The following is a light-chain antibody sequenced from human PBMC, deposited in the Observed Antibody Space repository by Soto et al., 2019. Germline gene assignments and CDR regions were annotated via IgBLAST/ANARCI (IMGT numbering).Light chain of an antibody. CDR2: EVS. J-gene: IGLJ1*01. CDR1: SSDVGDYNH. Sequence: QSALTQPPSVSGSPGQSVTISCTGTSSDVGDYNHVSWYQQSPGTVPKLIIYEVSSRPSGVPDRFSGSKSGNTASLTISGLQAEDEADYYCNLYTSSNTYVFGTGTQLTVL. V-gene: IGLV2-18*01. CDR3: NLYTSSNTYV.